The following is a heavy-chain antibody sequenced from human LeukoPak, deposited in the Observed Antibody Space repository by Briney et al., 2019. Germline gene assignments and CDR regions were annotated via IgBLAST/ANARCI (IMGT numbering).Heavy chain of an antibody. CDR2: INPNSGGT. J-gene: IGHJ4*02. CDR3: ARGPSDY. Sequence: VASVKVSCKASGGTFSSYAISWVRQAPGQGLEWMGWINPNSGGTNYAQKFQGRVTMTRDTSISTAYMELSRLRSDDTAVYYCARGPSDYWGQGTLVTVSS. CDR1: GGTFSSYA. V-gene: IGHV1-2*02.